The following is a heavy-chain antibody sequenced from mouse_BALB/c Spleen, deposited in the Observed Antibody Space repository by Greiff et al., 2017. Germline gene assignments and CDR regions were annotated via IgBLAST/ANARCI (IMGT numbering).Heavy chain of an antibody. CDR3: ANNWDDLAWFAY. Sequence: EVMLVESGGGLVPPGGSLKLSCAASGFSFCSYTMSWVRQTPEKRLEWVAYISTGGGSTYYPDTVKGRFTISRDNAKNTLYLQRSSLKSEDTAMYYCANNWDDLAWFAYWRRGTMVNDSA. CDR1: GFSFCSYT. J-gene: IGHJ3*01. D-gene: IGHD4-1*02. V-gene: IGHV5-12-2*01. CDR2: ISTGGGST.